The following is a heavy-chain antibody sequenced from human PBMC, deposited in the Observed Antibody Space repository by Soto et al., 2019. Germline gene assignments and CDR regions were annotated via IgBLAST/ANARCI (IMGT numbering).Heavy chain of an antibody. CDR3: ARGSRDIVVVPAAMDRLGYYYYYMDV. CDR2: MNPNSGNT. Sequence: QVQLVQSGAEVKKPGASVKVSCKASGYTFTSYDINWGRQATGQVLEWMGWMNPNSGNTGYAQKFQGRVTMTRNTSISTAYMELSSLRSEDTAVYYCARGSRDIVVVPAAMDRLGYYYYYMDVWGKGTTVTVSS. D-gene: IGHD2-2*01. CDR1: GYTFTSYD. V-gene: IGHV1-8*01. J-gene: IGHJ6*03.